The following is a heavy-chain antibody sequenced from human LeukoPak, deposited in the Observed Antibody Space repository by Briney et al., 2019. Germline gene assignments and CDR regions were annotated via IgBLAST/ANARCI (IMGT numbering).Heavy chain of an antibody. CDR3: ARDRVGASWFDP. V-gene: IGHV1-18*01. CDR2: ISAYNGNT. J-gene: IGHJ5*02. Sequence: ASVKVSCKASGYTFTSYGVSWVRQAPGQGLEWMGWISAYNGNTNYAQKLQGRVTMTTDTSTSTAYMELRSLRSDDTAVYYCARDRVGASWFDPWGQGTLVTVSS. CDR1: GYTFTSYG. D-gene: IGHD1-26*01.